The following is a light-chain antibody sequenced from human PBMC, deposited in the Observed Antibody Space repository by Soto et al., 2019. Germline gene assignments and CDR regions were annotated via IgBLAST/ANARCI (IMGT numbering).Light chain of an antibody. CDR2: SDD. CDR3: AVWIDSLNGLV. Sequence: QPVLTQPPSASGTPGQRLTISCSGSRSHIGTHGVNWYLHVPGAAPKLLIYSDDQRPSGVPDRFSGSKSGTSASLAISGLQSEDEADYYCAVWIDSLNGLVFGGGTKLTVL. CDR1: RSHIGTHG. V-gene: IGLV1-44*01. J-gene: IGLJ2*01.